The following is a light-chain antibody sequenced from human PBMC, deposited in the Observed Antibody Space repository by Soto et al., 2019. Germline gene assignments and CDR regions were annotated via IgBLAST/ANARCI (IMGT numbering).Light chain of an antibody. J-gene: IGKJ5*01. Sequence: EIVLTQSPGTLSLSPGERATLSCRASQSLGNTYLAWYQRKPGQAPRLLIYDASSRATDIPDRFSGSGAGPDFTLTISRLEPEDSAVYYCQQYGTLITFDQGTRLEIK. CDR3: QQYGTLIT. V-gene: IGKV3-20*01. CDR2: DAS. CDR1: QSLGNTY.